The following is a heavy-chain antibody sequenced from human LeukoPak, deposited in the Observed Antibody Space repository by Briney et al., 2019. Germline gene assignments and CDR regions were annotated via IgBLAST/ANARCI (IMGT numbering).Heavy chain of an antibody. J-gene: IGHJ6*03. CDR1: GFTFDDYG. CDR2: INWNGGST. D-gene: IGHD6-19*01. V-gene: IGHV3-20*04. Sequence: GGSLRLSCAASGFTFDDYGMSWVRQAPGKGLEWVSGINWNGGSTGYADSVKGRFTISRDNAKNSLYLQMNSLRAEDTAVYYCARDRVAVAGTSYYYYYMDVWGKGTTVTVSS. CDR3: ARDRVAVAGTSYYYYYMDV.